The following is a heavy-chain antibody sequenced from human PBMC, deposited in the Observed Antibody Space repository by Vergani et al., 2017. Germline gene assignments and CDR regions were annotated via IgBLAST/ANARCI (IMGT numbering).Heavy chain of an antibody. CDR3: AQALRHCSSTSCSNGAFDI. V-gene: IGHV3-23*01. J-gene: IGHJ3*02. CDR2: ISGSGVST. Sequence: EVQVLESGGGLVQPGGSLRLSCAASGCTFNSYGMSWVRQAPGKGLEWVSAISGSGVSTYYADSVKGRFTISRDNSKNTLYLRMNSLRAEDTAVYYCAQALRHCSSTSCSNGAFDIWGQGTMVTVSS. CDR1: GCTFNSYG. D-gene: IGHD2-2*01.